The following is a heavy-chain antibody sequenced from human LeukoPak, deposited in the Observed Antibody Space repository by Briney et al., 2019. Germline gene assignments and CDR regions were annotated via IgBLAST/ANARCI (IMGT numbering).Heavy chain of an antibody. V-gene: IGHV4-34*01. Sequence: SETLSLTCAVYGGSFSGYYWSWIRQPPGKGLEWIGEINHSGSTNYNPSLKSRVTISVDTSKNQFSLKLISVTAADTAVYYCARGRSIVVVPAAMWYHYYFDYWGQGTLVTVSS. CDR2: INHSGST. CDR1: GGSFSGYY. J-gene: IGHJ4*02. D-gene: IGHD2-2*01. CDR3: ARGRSIVVVPAAMWYHYYFDY.